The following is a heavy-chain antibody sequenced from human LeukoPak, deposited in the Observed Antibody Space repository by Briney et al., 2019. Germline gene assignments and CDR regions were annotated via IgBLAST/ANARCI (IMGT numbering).Heavy chain of an antibody. Sequence: ASVKVSCKASGYTFTDYYIHWVRQAPGQAPECVGWINPHSGGTNYARKFRGRVTMTRDTSLSEAFMELSGLRFDDTAVFYCARVYRQYDGFDVWGQGTLVIVSS. CDR2: INPHSGGT. CDR1: GYTFTDYY. CDR3: ARVYRQYDGFDV. D-gene: IGHD3-3*01. J-gene: IGHJ3*01. V-gene: IGHV1-2*02.